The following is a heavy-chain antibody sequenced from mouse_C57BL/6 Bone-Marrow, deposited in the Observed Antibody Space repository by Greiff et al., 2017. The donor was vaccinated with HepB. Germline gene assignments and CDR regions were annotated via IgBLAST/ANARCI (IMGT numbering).Heavy chain of an antibody. Sequence: VQLKESGAELVRPGASVKLSCTASGFNIKDDYMHWVKQRPEQGLEWIGWIDPENGDTEYASKFQGKATITADTSSNTAYLQLSSLTSEDTAVYYCTTEYSPFAYWGQGTLVTVSA. V-gene: IGHV14-4*01. D-gene: IGHD2-12*01. CDR1: GFNIKDDY. CDR3: TTEYSPFAY. J-gene: IGHJ3*01. CDR2: IDPENGDT.